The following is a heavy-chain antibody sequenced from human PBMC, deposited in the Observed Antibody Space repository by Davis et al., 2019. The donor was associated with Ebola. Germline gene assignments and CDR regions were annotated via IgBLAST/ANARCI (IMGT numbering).Heavy chain of an antibody. D-gene: IGHD2-8*01. CDR3: ARQESLYGWSDY. V-gene: IGHV5-51*01. CDR1: GYSFTRYW. J-gene: IGHJ4*02. Sequence: GESLKISCEGSGYSFTRYWIVWVRQVPGQGLEWMGSIYPGDSDTTYSPSFEGQVIISVDRSINTAYLQWRSLRASDTAIYYCARQESLYGWSDYWGQGTLVTVSS. CDR2: IYPGDSDT.